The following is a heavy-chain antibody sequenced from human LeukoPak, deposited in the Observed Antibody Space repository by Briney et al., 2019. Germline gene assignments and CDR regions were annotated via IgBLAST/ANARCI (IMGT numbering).Heavy chain of an antibody. CDR3: ARLYYYNSGRSYPSIYFDY. V-gene: IGHV3-48*03. CDR2: ISSSGSTI. J-gene: IGHJ4*02. CDR1: GFTFSSYE. Sequence: PGGSLRLSCAASGFTFSSYEMNWVRQAPGKGLEWVSYISSSGSTIYYADSVKGRFTISRDNAKNSLYLQMNTLGAEDTAIYYCARLYYYNSGRSYPSIYFDYWGQGTLVTVSS. D-gene: IGHD3-10*01.